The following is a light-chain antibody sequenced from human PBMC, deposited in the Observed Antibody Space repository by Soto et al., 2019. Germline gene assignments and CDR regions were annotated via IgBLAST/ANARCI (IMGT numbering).Light chain of an antibody. Sequence: EMVLTQSPGTLSLSPGERATLSCRASQSISRYLAWYQQKPGQAPRLLIYDASNRATGIPARFSGSGSGTDFTPTISSLEPEDFAVYYCQQRGNWPSFGGGTKVDI. CDR3: QQRGNWPS. CDR1: QSISRY. CDR2: DAS. V-gene: IGKV3-11*01. J-gene: IGKJ4*01.